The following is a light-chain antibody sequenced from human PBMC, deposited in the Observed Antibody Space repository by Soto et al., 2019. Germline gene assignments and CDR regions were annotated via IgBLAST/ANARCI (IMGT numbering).Light chain of an antibody. Sequence: QSALTQAPSASGSPGQSVTISCIGTSSDVGGYNYVSWYKHHPGKAPKLIIYEVTKRPSGVPDRFSGSRSGTTASLTVSGRRAEDEADYYCGSYAGGNTFVFGTGTKLTVL. CDR1: SSDVGGYNY. V-gene: IGLV2-8*01. CDR3: GSYAGGNTFV. J-gene: IGLJ1*01. CDR2: EVT.